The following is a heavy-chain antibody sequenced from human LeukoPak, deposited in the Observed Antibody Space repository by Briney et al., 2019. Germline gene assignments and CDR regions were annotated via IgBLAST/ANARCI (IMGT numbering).Heavy chain of an antibody. CDR3: ARRVAVAGNGWFDP. V-gene: IGHV1-18*01. CDR2: ISAYNGNT. D-gene: IGHD6-19*01. CDR1: GYTFTSYG. Sequence: ASVKVSCKASGYTFTSYGISWVRQAPGQGLEWMGWISAYNGNTNYAQKLQGRVTMTTDTSTSTAYMELRSLRSDDTAVYYCARRVAVAGNGWFDPWGQGTLVTVSS. J-gene: IGHJ5*02.